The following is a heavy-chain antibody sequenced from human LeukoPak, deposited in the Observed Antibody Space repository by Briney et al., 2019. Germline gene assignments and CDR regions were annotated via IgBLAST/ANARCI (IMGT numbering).Heavy chain of an antibody. Sequence: PGGSLRLSCAASGFTFSSYGMHWVRQAPGKGLEWVAVISYDGSNRYYADSVKGRFTISRDTSKNTLYLQMNSLRAEDTAVYYCARDHPLFYYGSGSSPPDYWGQGTLVTVSS. CDR1: GFTFSSYG. CDR3: ARDHPLFYYGSGSSPPDY. V-gene: IGHV3-30*03. J-gene: IGHJ4*02. CDR2: ISYDGSNR. D-gene: IGHD3-10*01.